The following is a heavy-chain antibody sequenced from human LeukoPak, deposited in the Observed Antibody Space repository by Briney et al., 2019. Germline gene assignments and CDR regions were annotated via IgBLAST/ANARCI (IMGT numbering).Heavy chain of an antibody. J-gene: IGHJ4*02. D-gene: IGHD5-24*01. Sequence: GGSLRLSCAASGFTFSNYAMNWVRQAPGKGLEWVSTIGSSGGSTYYADSVKGRFTISRDNSKNTLYLRMNSLRAEDTAVYYCAKVFRDGYNYPFDYWGQGTLVTVSS. CDR3: AKVFRDGYNYPFDY. CDR2: IGSSGGST. V-gene: IGHV3-23*01. CDR1: GFTFSNYA.